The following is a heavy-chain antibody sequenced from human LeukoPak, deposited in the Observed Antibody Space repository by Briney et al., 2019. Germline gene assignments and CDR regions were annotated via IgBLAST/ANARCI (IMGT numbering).Heavy chain of an antibody. CDR2: IYWDDDK. V-gene: IGHV2-5*02. J-gene: IGHJ4*02. Sequence: SGPTLVNPTQTLTLTCTFSGFSLSTSGVGVGWIRQPPGKALERLALIYWDDDKRYSPSLKSRLTITKDTSKNQVVLTMTNMDPVDTATYYCAHSLYYYGSGSYYNWYYFDYWGQGTLVTVSS. CDR3: AHSLYYYGSGSYYNWYYFDY. CDR1: GFSLSTSGVG. D-gene: IGHD3-10*01.